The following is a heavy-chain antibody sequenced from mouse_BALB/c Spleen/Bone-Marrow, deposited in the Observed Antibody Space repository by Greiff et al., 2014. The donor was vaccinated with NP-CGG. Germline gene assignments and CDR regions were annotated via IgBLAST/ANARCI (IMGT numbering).Heavy chain of an antibody. CDR1: GYTFTGYW. V-gene: IGHV1-87*01. D-gene: IGHD5-1*01. CDR2: IYPGDGDT. J-gene: IGHJ2*01. Sequence: VQLQQSGAELARPGASVKLSCKASGYTFTGYWMQWVKQRPGQGLEWIGIIYPGDGDTRYTQKFKGKATLTADKSSSTAYMQLRNLASEDSAVYYCARVFCDSTSAYWGQGTTLTVSS. CDR3: ARVFCDSTSAY.